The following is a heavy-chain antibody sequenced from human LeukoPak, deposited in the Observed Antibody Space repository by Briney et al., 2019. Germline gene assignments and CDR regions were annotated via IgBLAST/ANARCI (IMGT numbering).Heavy chain of an antibody. Sequence: GGSLRLSCAASGFTFSSYAMSWVRQAPGKGLEWVSAISGSGGSTYYADSVKGRFTISRDNSKNTLYPQMNSLRAEDTAVYYCASSSGYYSSGYFDYWGQGTLVTVSS. D-gene: IGHD3-22*01. CDR1: GFTFSSYA. CDR3: ASSSGYYSSGYFDY. J-gene: IGHJ4*02. V-gene: IGHV3-23*01. CDR2: ISGSGGST.